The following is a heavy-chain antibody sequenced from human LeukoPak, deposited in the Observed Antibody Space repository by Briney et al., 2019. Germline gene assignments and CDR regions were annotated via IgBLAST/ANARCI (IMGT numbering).Heavy chain of an antibody. CDR1: GFTFSDYY. Sequence: GGSLRLSCAASGFTFSDYYMPWIRQAPGQGLEWVSFISGSNTYTNYADSVKGRFTISRDNAKNSLSLQMNSLRAEDTAVYYCARGSQQLDPWGQGTLVTVSS. V-gene: IGHV3-11*05. CDR2: ISGSNTYT. CDR3: ARGSQQLDP. D-gene: IGHD4-11*01. J-gene: IGHJ5*02.